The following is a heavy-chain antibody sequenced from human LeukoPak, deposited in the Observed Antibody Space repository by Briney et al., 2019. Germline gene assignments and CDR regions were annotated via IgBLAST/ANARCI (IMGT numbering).Heavy chain of an antibody. CDR3: ARDASNWNENLFDY. V-gene: IGHV4-38-2*02. J-gene: IGHJ4*02. D-gene: IGHD1-20*01. Sequence: SETLSLTCTVSGYSISSGYYWGWIRQPPGKGPEWIGSIYHSGSTYYNPSLKSRVTISVDTSKNQFSLKLSSVTAADTAVYYCARDASNWNENLFDYWGQGTLVTVSS. CDR2: IYHSGST. CDR1: GYSISSGYY.